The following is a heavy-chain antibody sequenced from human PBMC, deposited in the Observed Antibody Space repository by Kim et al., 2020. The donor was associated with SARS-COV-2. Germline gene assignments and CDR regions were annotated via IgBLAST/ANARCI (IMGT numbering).Heavy chain of an antibody. J-gene: IGHJ3*02. Sequence: SETLSLTCAVYGGSFSGYYWSWIRQPPGKGLEWIGEINHSGSTNYNPSLKSRVTISVDTSKNQFSLKLSSVTAADTAVYYCARGGPRYNWKAGKPSNRNGISGGAFDIGGQGTMVTVSA. CDR2: INHSGST. V-gene: IGHV4-34*01. D-gene: IGHD1-1*01. CDR3: ARGGPRYNWKAGKPSNRNGISGGAFDI. CDR1: GGSFSGYY.